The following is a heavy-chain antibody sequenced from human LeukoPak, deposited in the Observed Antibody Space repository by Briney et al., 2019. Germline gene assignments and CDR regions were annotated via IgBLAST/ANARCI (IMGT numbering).Heavy chain of an antibody. D-gene: IGHD1-26*01. V-gene: IGHV4-61*02. CDR2: IYTSGST. CDR3: ARGSIYLKNSGSYFLDY. J-gene: IGHJ4*02. Sequence: SQTLSLTCTVSGGSISSGGYYWSWIRQPAGKGLEWIGRIYTSGSTNYNPSLKSRVTISVDTSKNQFSLKLSSVTAADTAVYYCARGSIYLKNSGSYFLDYWGQGTLVTVSS. CDR1: GGSISSGGYY.